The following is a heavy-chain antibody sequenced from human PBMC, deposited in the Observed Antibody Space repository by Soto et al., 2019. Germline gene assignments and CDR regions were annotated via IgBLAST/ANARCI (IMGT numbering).Heavy chain of an antibody. CDR2: ISGSGGST. D-gene: IGHD1-26*01. CDR1: GFTFSSYV. J-gene: IGHJ3*02. CDR3: AKEGTGFMYSGSYYPLVGHAFDI. Sequence: EVQLLESGGGLVQPGGSLRLSCAASGFTFSSYVMSWVRQAPGKGLEWVSAISGSGGSTYYADSVKGRFTISRDNSKNTLYLQMNSLRAEDTAVYYCAKEGTGFMYSGSYYPLVGHAFDIWGQGTMVTVSS. V-gene: IGHV3-23*01.